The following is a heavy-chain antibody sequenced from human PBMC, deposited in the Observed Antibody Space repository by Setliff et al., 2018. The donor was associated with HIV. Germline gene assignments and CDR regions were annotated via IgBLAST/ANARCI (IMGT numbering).Heavy chain of an antibody. CDR1: GFSFSDSH. V-gene: IGHV3-11*05. Sequence: GGSLRLSCAASGFSFSDSHMTWIRQAPGKGLEWVSYISTTSSNTNYADSVKGRFTISRDSAKNFLYLQMNSLTTEDTALYYCAKEAVSGTYFGSGFDYWGQGTLVTVSS. CDR3: AKEAVSGTYFGSGFDY. D-gene: IGHD1-26*01. J-gene: IGHJ4*02. CDR2: ISTTSSNT.